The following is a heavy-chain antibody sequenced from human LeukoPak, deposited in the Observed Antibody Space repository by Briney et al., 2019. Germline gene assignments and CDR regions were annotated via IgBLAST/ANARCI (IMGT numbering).Heavy chain of an antibody. CDR3: ARGNRGAFDV. J-gene: IGHJ3*01. CDR2: THYRSKWYN. Sequence: SQTLSLTCAISGDSVSTNSASWNWIRQSPSRGLEWLGRTHYRSKWYNEYPVSVKSRIVINPDTSKNQFSLQLNSVTPEDTAVYYCARGNRGAFDVWGQGTMVTLSA. D-gene: IGHD3-10*01. CDR1: GDSVSTNSAS. V-gene: IGHV6-1*01.